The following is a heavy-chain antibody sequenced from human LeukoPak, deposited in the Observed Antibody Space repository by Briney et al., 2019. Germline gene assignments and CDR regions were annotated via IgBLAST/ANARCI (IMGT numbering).Heavy chain of an antibody. Sequence: PGGSLRLSCAASGFTFSSYSMNWVRQAPGKGLEWVSSISSSSSYIYYADSVKGRFTISRDNAKNSLYLQMNSLRAEDTAVYYCARTPAANYYYYMDVWGKGTTVTVSS. V-gene: IGHV3-21*01. D-gene: IGHD2-2*01. J-gene: IGHJ6*03. CDR3: ARTPAANYYYYMDV. CDR1: GFTFSSYS. CDR2: ISSSSSYI.